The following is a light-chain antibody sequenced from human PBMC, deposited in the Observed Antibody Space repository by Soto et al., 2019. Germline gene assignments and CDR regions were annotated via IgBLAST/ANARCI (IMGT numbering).Light chain of an antibody. CDR2: DVN. CDR3: SSYTASSLFYI. J-gene: IGLJ1*01. CDR1: RTDVDGYDY. Sequence: QSVLTQPASVSGSPGQSITISCTGARTDVDGYDYVTWYQQHPGQAPKLMIYDVNNRPSGVSHRFSGSKSGDTASLTISGLQAEDDSDYDCSSYTASSLFYIFGTGINVTVL. V-gene: IGLV2-14*03.